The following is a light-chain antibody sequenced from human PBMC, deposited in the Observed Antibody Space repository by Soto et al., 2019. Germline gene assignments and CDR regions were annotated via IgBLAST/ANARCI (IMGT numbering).Light chain of an antibody. V-gene: IGKV3-20*01. J-gene: IGKJ1*01. CDR1: QSVSSNY. Sequence: EIVLTQSPGTLSLSPGERATLSCRASQSVSSNYLAWYQQKPGQASRPLIYGASSRATGIPDRFSGSGAGTDFTLTISRLESEDFAVYYCQQYGSSPWTFGQGNKVEI. CDR3: QQYGSSPWT. CDR2: GAS.